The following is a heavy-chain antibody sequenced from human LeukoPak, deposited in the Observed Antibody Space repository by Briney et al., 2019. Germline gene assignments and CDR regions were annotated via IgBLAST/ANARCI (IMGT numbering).Heavy chain of an antibody. CDR1: GGSISSGGYY. D-gene: IGHD3-22*01. CDR3: ARDSYDSSGYNDY. CDR2: IYHSGST. J-gene: IGHJ4*02. V-gene: IGHV4-30-2*01. Sequence: SETLSLTCTVSGGSISSGGYYWSWIRQPPGKGLEWIGYIYHSGSTYYNPSLKSRVTISVDRSKNQFSLKLSSVTAADTAVYYCARDSYDSSGYNDYWGQGTLVTVSS.